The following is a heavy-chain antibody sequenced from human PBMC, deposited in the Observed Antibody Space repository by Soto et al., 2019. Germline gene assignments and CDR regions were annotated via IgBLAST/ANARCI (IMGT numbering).Heavy chain of an antibody. CDR3: SRGDFGDFEGGYNWFDP. CDR1: GWSFSAYY. V-gene: IGHV4-34*01. CDR2: INHSGST. D-gene: IGHD4-17*01. J-gene: IGHJ5*02. Sequence: PSETLSLTCAVYGWSFSAYYWTWIRQPPGKGLEWIGEINHSGSTNYNRSLKSRVTITVDTSKNQFSLKLRSVTAADTAVYYCSRGDFGDFEGGYNWFDPWGQGTLVTVSS.